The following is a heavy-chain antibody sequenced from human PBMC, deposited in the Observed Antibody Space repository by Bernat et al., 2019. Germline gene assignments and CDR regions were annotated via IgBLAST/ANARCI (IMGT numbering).Heavy chain of an antibody. Sequence: QLQLQESGPGLVKPSETLSLTCTVSGGSISSSSYYWGWIRQPPGKGLGWMGSIYYGGRTYYNPSLKSRVTISVDTSKNQFSLKLSSVTAADTAVYYCADGYSSSWSPFDYWGQGTLVTVSS. CDR3: ADGYSSSWSPFDY. CDR1: GGSISSSSYY. D-gene: IGHD6-13*01. CDR2: IYYGGRT. V-gene: IGHV4-39*01. J-gene: IGHJ4*02.